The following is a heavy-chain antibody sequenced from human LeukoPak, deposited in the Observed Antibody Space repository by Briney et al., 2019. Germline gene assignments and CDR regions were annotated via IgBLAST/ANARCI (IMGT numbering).Heavy chain of an antibody. CDR2: IYHSGST. D-gene: IGHD3-22*01. V-gene: IGHV4-38-2*02. J-gene: IGHJ4*02. Sequence: SETLSLTCTVSGYSISSGYYWGWIRQPPGKGLEWIGSIYHSGSTYYNPSLKSRVTISVDTSKNQFSLKLSSVTAADTAVYYCASQYDSSGYYYRAYYFDYWGQGTLVTVSS. CDR3: ASQYDSSGYYYRAYYFDY. CDR1: GYSISSGYY.